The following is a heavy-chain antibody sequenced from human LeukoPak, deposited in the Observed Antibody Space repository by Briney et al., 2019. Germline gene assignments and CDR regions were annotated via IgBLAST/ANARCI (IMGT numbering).Heavy chain of an antibody. CDR1: GYTFTSYG. D-gene: IGHD4-17*01. V-gene: IGHV1-18*01. CDR3: ARVLGARYYYYYGMDV. Sequence: ASVKVSCKASGYTFTSYGISWVRQAPGQGLEWMGWISAYNGNTNYAQKLQGRVTMTTDTSTSTAYMELRGLRSDDTAVYYCARVLGARYYYYYGMDVWGQGTTVTVSS. J-gene: IGHJ6*02. CDR2: ISAYNGNT.